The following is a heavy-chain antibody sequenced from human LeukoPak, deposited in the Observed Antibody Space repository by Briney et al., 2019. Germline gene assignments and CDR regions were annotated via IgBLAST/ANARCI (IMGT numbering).Heavy chain of an antibody. CDR3: GRSCEGSRGRRPIDF. CDR2: INRNGDYT. J-gene: IGHJ4*02. D-gene: IGHD6-19*01. CDR1: GFIFSTYE. V-gene: IGHV3-64*01. Sequence: GGSLTLSCAASGFIFSTYEMHWVRQAPGKGLEYVAGINRNGDYTPYANSVRARFIISRDNTKNMVYLQMGSLEPEDMGVYDCGRSCEGSRGRRPIDFWGQGTLVTVSS.